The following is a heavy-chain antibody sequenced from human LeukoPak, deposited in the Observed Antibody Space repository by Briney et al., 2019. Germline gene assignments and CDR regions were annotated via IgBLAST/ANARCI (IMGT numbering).Heavy chain of an antibody. Sequence: GGSLRLSCAASGFTFSSYEMNWVRQAPGKGLEWVSYISSSGSTIYYADSVKGRFTISRDNAKKSLYLQMNSLRAEDTAVYYCARDLYRIVVVPHYFDYWGQGTLVTVSS. CDR3: ARDLYRIVVVPHYFDY. CDR2: ISSSGSTI. D-gene: IGHD3-22*01. J-gene: IGHJ4*02. V-gene: IGHV3-48*03. CDR1: GFTFSSYE.